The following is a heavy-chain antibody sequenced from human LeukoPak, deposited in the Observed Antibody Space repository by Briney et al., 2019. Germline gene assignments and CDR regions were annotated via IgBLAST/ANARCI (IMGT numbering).Heavy chain of an antibody. Sequence: GGSLRLSCAASGFTFSSYAMHWVRQAPGKGLEWVAVISYDGSNKYYADSVKGRFTISRDNSKNTLYLQMNSLRAEDTAVYYCAARYYYTSGSTDDYWGQGTLVTVSS. J-gene: IGHJ4*02. V-gene: IGHV3-30-3*01. D-gene: IGHD3-10*01. CDR1: GFTFSSYA. CDR2: ISYDGSNK. CDR3: AARYYYTSGSTDDY.